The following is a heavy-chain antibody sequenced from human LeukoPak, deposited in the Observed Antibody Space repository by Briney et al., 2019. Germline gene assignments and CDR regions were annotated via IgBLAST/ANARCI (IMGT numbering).Heavy chain of an antibody. D-gene: IGHD2-2*02. J-gene: IGHJ6*04. CDR2: INHSGST. CDR1: GGSFSGYY. V-gene: IGHV4-34*01. Sequence: SETLSLTCAVYGGSFSGYYWSWIRQPPGKGLEWSGEINHSGSTNYNPSLKSRATISVDTSKNQFSLKLSSVTAADTAVYYCARGKGVVVPAAIRYYYYGMDVWGKGTTVTVSS. CDR3: ARGKGVVVPAAIRYYYYGMDV.